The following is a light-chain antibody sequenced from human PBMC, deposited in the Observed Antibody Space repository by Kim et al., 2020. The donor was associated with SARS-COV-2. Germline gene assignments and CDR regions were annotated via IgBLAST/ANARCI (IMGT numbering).Light chain of an antibody. CDR1: QTVTSDY. CDR3: QQYGSSPPST. J-gene: IGKJ5*01. V-gene: IGKV3-20*01. CDR2: LAS. Sequence: IVLTQSPGTLSLSPGERATLSCRASQTVTSDYLAWYQQKPGQAPRLLIYLASSRATGIPDRFSGSGSGTDFTLTISRLEPEDFAVYYCQQYGSSPPSTFGQGTRLEIK.